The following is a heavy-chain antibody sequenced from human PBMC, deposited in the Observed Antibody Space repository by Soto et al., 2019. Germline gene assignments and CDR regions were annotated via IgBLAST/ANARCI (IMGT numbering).Heavy chain of an antibody. J-gene: IGHJ2*01. V-gene: IGHV4-59*08. CDR1: GGSISSYY. CDR3: ARHPGFFRRTRVHRSLLSLSAQRSSDL. CDR2: IYYSGST. Sequence: PSETLSLTCTVSGGSISSYYWSWIRQPPGKGLEWIGYIYYSGSTNYNPSLKSRVTISVDTSKNQFSLKLSSVTASDTAVYYRARHPGFFRRTRVHRSLLSLSAQRSSDL. D-gene: IGHD2-15*01.